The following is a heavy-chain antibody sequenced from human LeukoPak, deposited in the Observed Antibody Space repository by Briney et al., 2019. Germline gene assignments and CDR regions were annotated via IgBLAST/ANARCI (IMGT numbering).Heavy chain of an antibody. CDR2: INHSGST. V-gene: IGHV4-34*01. D-gene: IGHD1-26*01. CDR1: GGSFSGYY. Sequence: SETLSLTCAVYGGSFSGYYWSWIRQPPGKGLEWIGEINHSGSTNCNPSLKSRVTISVDTSKNQFSLKLSSVTAADTAVYYCARGIVGATTYPYWGQGTLVTVSS. J-gene: IGHJ4*02. CDR3: ARGIVGATTYPY.